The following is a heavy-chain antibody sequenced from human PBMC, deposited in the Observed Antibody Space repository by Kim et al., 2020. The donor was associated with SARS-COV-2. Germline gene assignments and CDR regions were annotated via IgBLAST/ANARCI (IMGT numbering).Heavy chain of an antibody. Sequence: GGSLRLSCAASGFTFSSYGMHWVRQAPGKGLEWVAVISYDGSNKYYADSVKGRFTISRDNSKNTLYLQMNSLRAEDTAVYYCAKEEGITMVRGVIIYYYYGMDVWGQGTTVTVSS. CDR3: AKEEGITMVRGVIIYYYYGMDV. D-gene: IGHD3-10*01. CDR2: ISYDGSNK. CDR1: GFTFSSYG. V-gene: IGHV3-30*18. J-gene: IGHJ6*02.